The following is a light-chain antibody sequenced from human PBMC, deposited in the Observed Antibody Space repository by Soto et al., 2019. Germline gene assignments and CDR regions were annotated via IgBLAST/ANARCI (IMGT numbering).Light chain of an antibody. Sequence: QSVLTQPASVSGSPGQSITISCTGTSSDVGSYNLVSWYQQHPGKAPKLMIYEGTKRHLGLSSRFSGSKSGNTASLRISGLQAEDEADYYCCSYAGTSTYLFGGGTKVTVL. CDR1: SSDVGSYNL. V-gene: IGLV2-23*01. CDR2: EGT. CDR3: CSYAGTSTYL. J-gene: IGLJ2*01.